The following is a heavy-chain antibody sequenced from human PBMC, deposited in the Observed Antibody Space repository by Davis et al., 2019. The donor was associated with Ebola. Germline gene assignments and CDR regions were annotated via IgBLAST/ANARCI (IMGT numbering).Heavy chain of an antibody. J-gene: IGHJ4*02. V-gene: IGHV4-59*01. CDR1: GGSISSYY. CDR3: ARLDYDFWSGYYGGYYFDY. CDR2: IYYSGST. D-gene: IGHD3-3*01. Sequence: MPSETLSLTCTVSGGSISSYYWSWIRQPPGKGLEWIGYIYYSGSTNYNPSLKSRVTISVDTSKNQFSLKLSSVTAADTAVYYCARLDYDFWSGYYGGYYFDYWGQGTLVTVSS.